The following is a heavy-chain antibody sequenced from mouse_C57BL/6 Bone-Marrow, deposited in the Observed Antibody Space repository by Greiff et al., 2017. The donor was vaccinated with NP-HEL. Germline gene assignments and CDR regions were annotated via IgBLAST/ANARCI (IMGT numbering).Heavy chain of an antibody. CDR1: GFTFSSYA. J-gene: IGHJ4*01. V-gene: IGHV5-4*03. Sequence: EVKLMESGGGLVKPGGSLKLSCAASGFTFSSYAMSWVRQTPEKRLEWVATISDGGSYTYYPDNVKGRFTSSRDNAKNNLYLQMSHLKSEDTAMYYCARQPYYYGSRHYYAMDYWGQGTSVTVSS. D-gene: IGHD1-1*01. CDR2: ISDGGSYT. CDR3: ARQPYYYGSRHYYAMDY.